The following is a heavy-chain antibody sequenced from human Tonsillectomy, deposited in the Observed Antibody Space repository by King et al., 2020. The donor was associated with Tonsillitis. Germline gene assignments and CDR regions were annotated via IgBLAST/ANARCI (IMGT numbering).Heavy chain of an antibody. CDR2: ISPSGGTP. CDR3: AKARDYGNSGFDY. V-gene: IGHV3-23*04. CDR1: GYTFNDYD. J-gene: IGHJ4*02. Sequence: VQLVESGGGLAQPGGSLKLSCAASGYTFNDYDMNWVRQAPGKGLEWVSTISPSGGTPYFADSVRGRFTISRDNSNNTLFLHMNSLRTEDTAVYYCAKARDYGNSGFDYWGQGTLVTVSS. D-gene: IGHD4-17*01.